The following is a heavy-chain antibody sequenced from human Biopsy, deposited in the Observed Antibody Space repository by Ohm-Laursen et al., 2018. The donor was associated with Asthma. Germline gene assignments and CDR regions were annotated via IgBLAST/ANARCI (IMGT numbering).Heavy chain of an antibody. J-gene: IGHJ3*02. V-gene: IGHV3-9*01. CDR1: GFTFDDYA. D-gene: IGHD1-1*01. Sequence: SLRLSCTASGFTFDDYAMHWVRQAPGKGLEWVSGVSWNSGSIDYADSAKGRFTMARDNSKNTLDLQMNSLREEDTAVYYCVRDGTDDAFDIWGQGTVVSVSS. CDR3: VRDGTDDAFDI. CDR2: VSWNSGSI.